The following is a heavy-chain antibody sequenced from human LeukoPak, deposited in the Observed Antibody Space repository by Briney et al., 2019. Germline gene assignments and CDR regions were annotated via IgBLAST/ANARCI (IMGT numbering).Heavy chain of an antibody. D-gene: IGHD6-19*01. CDR1: GGTFSSYA. Sequence: GSSVKVSCKASGGTFSSYAISWVRQAPGQGLEWMGRIIPILGIASYAQKFQGRVTITADKSTSTAYMELSSLRSEDTAVYYCAREFPSSGWLDYWGQGTLVTVSS. CDR3: AREFPSSGWLDY. J-gene: IGHJ4*02. CDR2: IIPILGIA. V-gene: IGHV1-69*04.